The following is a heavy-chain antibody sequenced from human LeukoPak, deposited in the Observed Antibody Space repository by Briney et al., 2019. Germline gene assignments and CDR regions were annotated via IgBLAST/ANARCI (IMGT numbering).Heavy chain of an antibody. V-gene: IGHV1-8*01. CDR1: GYTFTSYD. J-gene: IGHJ3*02. D-gene: IGHD6-19*01. CDR3: ATDPYSSGWYDAFDI. CDR2: MNPNSGNT. Sequence: ASVKVSCKASGYTFTSYDINWVRQATGQGLEWMGWMNPNSGNTGYAQKFQGRVTMTRNTSISTAYMELSSLRSEDTAVYYCATDPYSSGWYDAFDIWGQGTMVTVSS.